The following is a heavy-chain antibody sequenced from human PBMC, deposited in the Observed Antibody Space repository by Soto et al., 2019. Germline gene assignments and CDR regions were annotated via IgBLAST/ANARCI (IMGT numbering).Heavy chain of an antibody. CDR1: GGSISSGVYY. Sequence: SETLSLTCTVSGGSISSGVYYWSWIRHHPGKGLEWIGYIYYSGSTYYNPSLKSRVTISVDTSKNQFSLKLSSVTAADTAVYYCARVPIAVAGKSWFDYWGQGTLITVYS. CDR2: IYYSGST. J-gene: IGHJ4*02. D-gene: IGHD6-19*01. CDR3: ARVPIAVAGKSWFDY. V-gene: IGHV4-31*03.